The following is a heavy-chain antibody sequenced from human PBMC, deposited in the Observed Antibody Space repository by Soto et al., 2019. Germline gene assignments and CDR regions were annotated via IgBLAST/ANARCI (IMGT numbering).Heavy chain of an antibody. CDR2: IYYSGST. D-gene: IGHD3-10*01. J-gene: IGHJ5*02. V-gene: IGHV4-31*03. Sequence: SETLSLTCTVSGGSISSGGYYWSWIRQHPGKGLEWIGYIYYSGSTYYNPSLKSRVTISVDTSKNQFSLKLSSVTAADTAVYYCARSGMVRGVIDWFAPWGQGTLVTVSS. CDR1: GGSISSGGYY. CDR3: ARSGMVRGVIDWFAP.